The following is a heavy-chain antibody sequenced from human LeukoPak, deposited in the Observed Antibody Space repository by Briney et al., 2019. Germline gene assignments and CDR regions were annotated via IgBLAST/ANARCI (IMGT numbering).Heavy chain of an antibody. V-gene: IGHV1-69*01. CDR2: IIPIFGTA. J-gene: IGHJ4*02. Sequence: SVKVSCKASGGTFSSCAISWVRQAPGQGLEWMGGIIPIFGTANYAQKFQGRVTITADESTSTAYMELSSLRSEDTAVYYCARDRDSSRYFDYWGQGTLVTVSS. D-gene: IGHD6-13*01. CDR1: GGTFSSCA. CDR3: ARDRDSSRYFDY.